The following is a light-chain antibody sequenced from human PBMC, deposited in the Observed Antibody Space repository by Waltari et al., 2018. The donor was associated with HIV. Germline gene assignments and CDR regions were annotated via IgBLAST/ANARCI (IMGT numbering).Light chain of an antibody. V-gene: IGLV1-47*01. Sequence: QAVLTQPTSASGNPGQTLTITCSGRSFNVGRKLLTCYQEVPGTAPKVLIFRDNQRPSGVPDRFSGSKSGASASLAICGLRSEDEADYYCAAWDDSLSGSYVFGPGTKVTVL. CDR2: RDN. J-gene: IGLJ1*01. CDR1: SFNVGRKL. CDR3: AAWDDSLSGSYV.